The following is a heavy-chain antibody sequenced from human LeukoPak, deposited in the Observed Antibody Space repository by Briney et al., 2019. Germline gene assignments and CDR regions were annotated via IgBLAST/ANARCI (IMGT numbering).Heavy chain of an antibody. Sequence: SQTLSLTCVISGDSVSSNSAAWNWIRQSPSRGLEWLGRTYYRSKWYNDYAVSVKSRITINPDTSKNQFSLQLNSVTPEDTAVYYCARARDSGSWYGGAFDIWGQGTMVTVSS. CDR3: ARARDSGSWYGGAFDI. J-gene: IGHJ3*02. CDR1: GDSVSSNSAA. CDR2: TYYRSKWYN. D-gene: IGHD6-13*01. V-gene: IGHV6-1*01.